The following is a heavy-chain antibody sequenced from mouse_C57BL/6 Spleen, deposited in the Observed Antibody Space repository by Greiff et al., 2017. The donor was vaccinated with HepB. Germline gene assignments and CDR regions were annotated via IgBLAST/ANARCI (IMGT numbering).Heavy chain of an antibody. CDR2: ISSGSSTI. CDR1: GFTFSDYG. J-gene: IGHJ4*01. D-gene: IGHD4-1*01. Sequence: EVKVVESGGGLVKPGGSLKLSCAASGFTFSDYGMHWVRQAPEKGLEWVAYISSGSSTIYYADTVKGRFTISRDNAKNTLFLQMTSLRSEDTAMYYCARRTGTDAMDYWGQGTSVTVSS. CDR3: ARRTGTDAMDY. V-gene: IGHV5-17*01.